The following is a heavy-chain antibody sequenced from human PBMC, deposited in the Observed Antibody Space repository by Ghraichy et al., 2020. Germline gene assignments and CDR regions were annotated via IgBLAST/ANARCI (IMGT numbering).Heavy chain of an antibody. J-gene: IGHJ6*03. CDR3: ARTSYGQLVGYYYMDV. D-gene: IGHD5-18*01. CDR2: IIPIFGTA. V-gene: IGHV1-69*13. Sequence: SVKVSCKASGGTFSSYAISWVRQAPGQGLEWMGGIIPIFGTANYAQKFQGRVTITADESTSTAYMELSSLRSEDTAVYYCARTSYGQLVGYYYMDVWGKGTTVTVSS. CDR1: GGTFSSYA.